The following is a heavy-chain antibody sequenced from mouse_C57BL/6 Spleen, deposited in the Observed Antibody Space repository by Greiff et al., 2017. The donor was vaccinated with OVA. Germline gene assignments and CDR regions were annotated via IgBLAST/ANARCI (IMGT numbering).Heavy chain of an antibody. CDR1: GYTFTDYY. V-gene: IGHV1-76*01. CDR3: ARYYYGSNWYFDV. D-gene: IGHD1-1*01. Sequence: QVQLQQSGAELVRPGASVKLSCQASGYTFTDYYINWVKQRPGQGLEWIARIYPGSGNTYYNEKFKGKATLTAEKSSSTAYMQLSSLTSEDSAVYFCARYYYGSNWYFDVWGTGTTVTVSS. J-gene: IGHJ1*03. CDR2: IYPGSGNT.